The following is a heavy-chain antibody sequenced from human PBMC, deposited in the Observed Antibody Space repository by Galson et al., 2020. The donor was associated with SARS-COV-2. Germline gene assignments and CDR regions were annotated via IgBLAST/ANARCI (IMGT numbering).Heavy chain of an antibody. Sequence: GGSLRLSCAASGFTFSSYGMHWVRQAPGKGLEWVAVISYDGSNKYYADSVKGRFTISRDNSKNTLYLQMNSLRAEDTAVYYCAKGPLRWYYDSSGFDYWGQGTLVTVSS. D-gene: IGHD3-22*01. J-gene: IGHJ4*02. CDR3: AKGPLRWYYDSSGFDY. CDR2: ISYDGSNK. CDR1: GFTFSSYG. V-gene: IGHV3-30*18.